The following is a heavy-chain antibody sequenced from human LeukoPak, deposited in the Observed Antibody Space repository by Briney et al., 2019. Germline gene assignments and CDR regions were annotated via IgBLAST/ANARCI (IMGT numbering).Heavy chain of an antibody. V-gene: IGHV3-30*02. Sequence: GGSLRLSCAASGFTFSSYGMHWVRQAPGKGREWVAFIRYDGSNKYYADSVKGRFTISRDNSKNTLYLQMNSLRAEDTAVYYCAKGCGYSYGYYFDYWGQGTLVTVSS. CDR1: GFTFSSYG. CDR2: IRYDGSNK. CDR3: AKGCGYSYGYYFDY. D-gene: IGHD5-18*01. J-gene: IGHJ4*02.